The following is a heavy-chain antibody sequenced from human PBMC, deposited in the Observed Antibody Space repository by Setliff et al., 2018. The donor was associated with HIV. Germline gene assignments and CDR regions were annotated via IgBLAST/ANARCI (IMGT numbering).Heavy chain of an antibody. D-gene: IGHD5-18*01. CDR3: ARHWGYSYGIDY. V-gene: IGHV4-59*08. Sequence: ASETLSLTCSVSGGSISSYYWGWIRQPPGKGLEWIGYIYYSGSTNYNPSLESRVTISVDTSKNQFSLKLSSVTAADTAMYYCARHWGYSYGIDYWGQGIPVTVSS. J-gene: IGHJ4*02. CDR2: IYYSGST. CDR1: GGSISSYY.